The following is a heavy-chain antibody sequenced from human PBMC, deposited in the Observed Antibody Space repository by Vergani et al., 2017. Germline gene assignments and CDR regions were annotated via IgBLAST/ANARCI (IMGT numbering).Heavy chain of an antibody. CDR2: ISYDGSNK. J-gene: IGHJ4*02. D-gene: IGHD1-26*01. CDR1: GFTSSSYA. Sequence: QVQLVESGGGVVQPGRSLRLSCAASGFTSSSYAMHWVRQAPGKGLEWVAVISYDGSNKYYADSVKGRFTISRDNSKNTLYLQMNSLRAEDTAVYYCARERHSYSGSYYEPDYWGQGTLVTVSS. V-gene: IGHV3-30-3*01. CDR3: ARERHSYSGSYYEPDY.